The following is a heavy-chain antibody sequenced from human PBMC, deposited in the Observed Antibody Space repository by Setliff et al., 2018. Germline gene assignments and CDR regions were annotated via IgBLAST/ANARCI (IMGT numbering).Heavy chain of an antibody. CDR3: TRTCSGSGCYAGLES. V-gene: IGHV3-33*08. CDR1: GFTFSTYR. J-gene: IGHJ4*02. CDR2: IWDDGGNK. Sequence: GGSLRLSCAASGFTFSTYRMHWVRQAPGKGLEWVAVIWDDGGNKYHADSVKGRFTISRDNSKNTLYLQMNSLRPEDTAVYYCTRTCSGSGCYAGLESWGQGTPVTSPQ. D-gene: IGHD2-15*01.